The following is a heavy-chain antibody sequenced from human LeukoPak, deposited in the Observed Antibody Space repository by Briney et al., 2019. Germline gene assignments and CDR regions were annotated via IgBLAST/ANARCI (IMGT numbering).Heavy chain of an antibody. CDR3: ARVMIPFGGVIVPFDY. J-gene: IGHJ4*02. V-gene: IGHV3-7*01. CDR2: IKEDGSVK. Sequence: GGSLGLSCAASGFTFSNYRMSWVRQAPGKGLEWVANIKEDGSVKYYVDSVKGRFTIFRDTAKNSLFLQMNFLRAEDTAVYYCARVMIPFGGVIVPFDYWGQGTLVTVSS. D-gene: IGHD3-16*02. CDR1: GFTFSNYR.